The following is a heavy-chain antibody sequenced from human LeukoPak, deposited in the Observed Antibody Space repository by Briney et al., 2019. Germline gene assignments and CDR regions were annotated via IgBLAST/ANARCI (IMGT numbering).Heavy chain of an antibody. D-gene: IGHD3-9*01. CDR2: IYYSGST. V-gene: IGHV4-59*01. Sequence: SETLSLTCTVSGGSISSYYWSWIRQPPGKGLEWIGYIYYSGSTNYNPSLKSRVTISVDTSKDQFSLKLSSVTAAGTAVYYCARYYDILTGNWFDPWGQGTLVTVSS. CDR3: ARYYDILTGNWFDP. J-gene: IGHJ5*02. CDR1: GGSISSYY.